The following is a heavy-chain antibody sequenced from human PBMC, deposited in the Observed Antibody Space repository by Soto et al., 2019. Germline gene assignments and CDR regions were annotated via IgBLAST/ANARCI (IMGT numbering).Heavy chain of an antibody. D-gene: IGHD3-16*01. V-gene: IGHV3-11*01. CDR3: ACDTFYYASTF. CDR1: GFIFSDHY. CDR2: ISADGSTR. J-gene: IGHJ4*02. Sequence: QIQLVESGGGLVEPGGSLRLSCAASGFIFSDHYMTWIRQAPGKGLEWISKISADGSTRYYADSVKGRFTVSRDNAKRSLYLQMNSLRAEDTALYYCACDTFYYASTFWGQGTLVTVSS.